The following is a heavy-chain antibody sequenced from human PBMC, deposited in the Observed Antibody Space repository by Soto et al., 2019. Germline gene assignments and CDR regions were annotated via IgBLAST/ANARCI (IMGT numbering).Heavy chain of an antibody. CDR3: ARAGIIAAAGYYYYGMDV. D-gene: IGHD6-13*01. CDR2: INPNSGGT. CDR1: GYTFTGYY. Sequence: QVQLVQSGAEVKKPGASVKVSCKASGYTFTGYYMHWVRQAPGQGLEWMGWINPNSGGTNYAQKFQGWVTRTRDTSISTAYMELSRLRSDDTAVYYCARAGIIAAAGYYYYGMDVWGQGTTVTVSS. V-gene: IGHV1-2*04. J-gene: IGHJ6*02.